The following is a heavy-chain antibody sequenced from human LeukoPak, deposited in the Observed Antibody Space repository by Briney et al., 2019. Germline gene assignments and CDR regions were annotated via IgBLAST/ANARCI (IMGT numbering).Heavy chain of an antibody. CDR2: IKLDGSEK. Sequence: GGSLRLSCVASGFTFGKYWMSWVRQAPGKGLKWVANIKLDGSEKNYVDSVKGRFTISRDNTKNSLYLQMNSLRVEDTAVFYCARDQYDTWSRRGNFDSWGQGTLVIVSS. CDR1: GFTFGKYW. D-gene: IGHD3-3*01. V-gene: IGHV3-7*03. CDR3: ARDQYDTWSRRGNFDS. J-gene: IGHJ4*02.